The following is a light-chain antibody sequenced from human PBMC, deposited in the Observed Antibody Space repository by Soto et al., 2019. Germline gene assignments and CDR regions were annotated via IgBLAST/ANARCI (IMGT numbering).Light chain of an antibody. V-gene: IGLV2-14*01. CDR3: SSYTSSSPL. CDR1: SSDVGGYNY. Sequence: QSALTQPASVSGSPGQSITISCTGTSSDVGGYNYVSWYQQHPGKAPKLMIYDVSNRPSGVSNRFSGSKSGNTASLTISGLQAEDEADYYCSSYTSSSPLFGTGTNITVL. J-gene: IGLJ1*01. CDR2: DVS.